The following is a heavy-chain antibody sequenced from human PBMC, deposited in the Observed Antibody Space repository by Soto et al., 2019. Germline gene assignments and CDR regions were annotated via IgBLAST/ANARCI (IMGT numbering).Heavy chain of an antibody. CDR3: ARGDSTDCSNGVCSFFYNHDMDV. Sequence: GASVKVSCKASGYSFTDYHIHWVRQAPGQGLEWLGRINPKSGGTSTAQKFQGWVTMATDTSISTASMELTRLTSDDTAIYYCARGDSTDCSNGVCSFFYNHDMDVWGQGTTVTVSS. CDR1: GYSFTDYH. D-gene: IGHD2-8*01. J-gene: IGHJ6*02. CDR2: INPKSGGT. V-gene: IGHV1-2*04.